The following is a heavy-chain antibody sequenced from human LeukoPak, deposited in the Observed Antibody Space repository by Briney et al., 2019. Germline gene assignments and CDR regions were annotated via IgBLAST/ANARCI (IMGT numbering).Heavy chain of an antibody. CDR1: GFLVNNYY. CDR3: VSCSGGSCYTPNKY. CDR2: ISYDGSNK. J-gene: IGHJ4*02. Sequence: PGGSLRLSCTVSGFLVNNYYMSWVRQAPGKWLEWVAVISYDGSNKYYADSVKGRFTISRDNSKNTLYLQMNSLRAEDTAVYYCVSCSGGSCYTPNKYWGQGTLVTVSS. V-gene: IGHV3-30*03. D-gene: IGHD2-15*01.